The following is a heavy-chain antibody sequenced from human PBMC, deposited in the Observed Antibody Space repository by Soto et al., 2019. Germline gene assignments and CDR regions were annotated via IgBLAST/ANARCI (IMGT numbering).Heavy chain of an antibody. J-gene: IGHJ5*02. CDR1: GFTGRTNY. D-gene: IGHD3-3*02. Sequence: GGSQRLSCAVSGFTGRTNYMSWVRQATGKGLEWVSVIYSGGGTNYADSVKGRFTISRDNSKNTLYLQMNSLRVEDTAVYYCVRSHYVEFLRWSLFDPWGPGTLVTVSS. CDR3: VRSHYVEFLRWSLFDP. CDR2: IYSGGGT. V-gene: IGHV3-66*01.